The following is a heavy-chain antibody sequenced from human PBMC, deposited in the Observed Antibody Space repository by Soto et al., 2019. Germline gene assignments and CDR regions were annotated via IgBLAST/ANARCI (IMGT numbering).Heavy chain of an antibody. D-gene: IGHD6-19*01. CDR3: ASLSSGWSY. CDR2: ISSSGSTI. J-gene: IGHJ4*02. Sequence: GGSLRLSCAASGFTFSSYEMNWVRQAPGKGLEWASYISSSGSTIYYADSVKGRFTISRDNAKNSLYLQMNSLRAEDTAVYYCASLSSGWSYWGQGTLVTVSS. V-gene: IGHV3-48*03. CDR1: GFTFSSYE.